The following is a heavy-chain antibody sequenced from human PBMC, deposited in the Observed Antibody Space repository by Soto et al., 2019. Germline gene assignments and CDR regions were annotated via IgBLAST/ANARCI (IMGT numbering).Heavy chain of an antibody. CDR1: GYTFTSYD. V-gene: IGHV1-69*10. CDR2: IIPILGIA. CDR3: ARGTRSSSSPL. Sequence: ASVKVSCKASGYTFTSYDINWVRQATGQGLGWMGGIIPILGIANYAQKFQGRVTITADKSTSTAYMELSSLRSEDTAVYYCARGTRSSSSPLWGQGTLVTVSS. J-gene: IGHJ4*02. D-gene: IGHD6-6*01.